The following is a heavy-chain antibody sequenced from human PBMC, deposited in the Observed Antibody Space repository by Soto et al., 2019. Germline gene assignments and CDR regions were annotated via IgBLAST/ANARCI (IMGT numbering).Heavy chain of an antibody. J-gene: IGHJ1*01. V-gene: IGHV3-23*01. Sequence: GGSLRLSCAASGFTLSSYAMIWVRQAPGKGLEWVSGISGSGDSTYYADSVKGRFTISRDNSKNTLYLQMNSLRAEDTAVYYCAKGVPGIAVAGTGYFQHWGQGTLVTVSS. CDR3: AKGVPGIAVAGTGYFQH. CDR1: GFTLSSYA. CDR2: ISGSGDST. D-gene: IGHD6-19*01.